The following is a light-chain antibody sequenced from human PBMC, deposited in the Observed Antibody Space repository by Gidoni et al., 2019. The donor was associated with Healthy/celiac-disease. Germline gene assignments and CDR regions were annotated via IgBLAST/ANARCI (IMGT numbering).Light chain of an antibody. Sequence: EIVLTHSPATLSLSPGARATLSCRASKSVSSSLDWYQQKPGQAPRLLIYDAANRATGIPARFSGSGCGTDFTLTISSLEPEDFAVYYCQQRSNWPPIFTFGPGTKVDIK. CDR2: DAA. CDR3: QQRSNWPPIFT. J-gene: IGKJ3*01. V-gene: IGKV3-11*01. CDR1: KSVSSS.